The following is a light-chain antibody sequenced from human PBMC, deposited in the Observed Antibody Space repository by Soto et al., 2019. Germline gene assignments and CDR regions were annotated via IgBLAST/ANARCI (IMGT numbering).Light chain of an antibody. J-gene: IGLJ1*01. CDR3: CSSAPESTYV. CDR1: SDDVGVYNS. CDR2: KGT. V-gene: IGLV2-23*01. Sequence: QSVLAQPASVSGSPGQSITISCTGTSDDVGVYNSVSWYQQLPHKAPQVILYKGTQRPSGVSSRFSGSTSGNAASLTISGLQADDEADYFCCSSAPESTYVFGTGTKVTV.